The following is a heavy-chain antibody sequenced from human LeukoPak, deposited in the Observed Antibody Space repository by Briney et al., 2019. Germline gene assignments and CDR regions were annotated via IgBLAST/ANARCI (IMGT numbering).Heavy chain of an antibody. CDR3: ARGAGYTGSYAGILDY. CDR2: INPNSGGI. J-gene: IGHJ4*02. D-gene: IGHD1-26*01. Sequence: RASVKVSCKASGYTFTGNYIHWVRQAPGQGLEWMGRINPNSGGINFAQKFRGRVSVTRDTSISTAYMELSSLRSDDTAVYYCARGAGYTGSYAGILDYWGQGTLVTVSS. CDR1: GYTFTGNY. V-gene: IGHV1-2*06.